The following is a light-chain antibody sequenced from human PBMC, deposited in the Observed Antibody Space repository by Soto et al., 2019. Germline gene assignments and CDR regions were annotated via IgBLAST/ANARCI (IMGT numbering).Light chain of an antibody. CDR3: QQYNDWPPT. V-gene: IGKV3-15*01. Sequence: EIVMTQSPATLSVSPGERATLSCRASQSVTSNLAWYQQDPGQAPRLIIYDASTRVTDIPARFSGSGSGTEFTLTISSLQSEDFAIYYCQQYNDWPPTFGQGTKVDIK. CDR1: QSVTSN. CDR2: DAS. J-gene: IGKJ1*01.